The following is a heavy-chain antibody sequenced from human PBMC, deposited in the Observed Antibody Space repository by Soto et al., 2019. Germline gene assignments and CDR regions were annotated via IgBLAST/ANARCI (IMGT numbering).Heavy chain of an antibody. CDR1: GGSISSYY. CDR3: ARSDGRY. V-gene: IGHV4-59*01. CDR2: IYYSGST. Sequence: QVQLQESGPGLVKPSETLSLTCTVSGGSISSYYWSWIRQPPGKGLEWIGYIYYSGSTNYNPSLKSRVTTSVDTSKNQFSLKRSSVTAADTAVYYCARSDGRYWGQGTLVTVSS. J-gene: IGHJ4*02.